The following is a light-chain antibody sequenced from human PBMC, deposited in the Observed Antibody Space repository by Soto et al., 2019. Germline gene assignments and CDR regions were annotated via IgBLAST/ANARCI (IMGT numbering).Light chain of an antibody. Sequence: EIVLTQSPATLSLSPGERATLSCRASQCVSSYLAWYQQKPGQAPRLLIYDASNRATGIPARFSGSGSGTDFTLTISSLEPEDFAVYYCQQRSNWPPGRTFGQGTKVDIK. CDR3: QQRSNWPPGRT. V-gene: IGKV3-11*01. CDR1: QCVSSY. CDR2: DAS. J-gene: IGKJ1*01.